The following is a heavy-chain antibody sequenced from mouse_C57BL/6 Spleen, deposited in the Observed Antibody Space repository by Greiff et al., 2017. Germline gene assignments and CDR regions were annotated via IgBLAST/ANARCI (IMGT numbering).Heavy chain of an antibody. D-gene: IGHD2-3*01. CDR1: GYSITSDY. Sequence: EVMLVESGPGLAKPSQTLSLTCSVTGYSITSDYWNWIRKFPGNKLEYMGYISYSGSTYYNPSLKSRISITRDTSKNQYYLQLNSVTTEDTATYYCARASYDGYYSYAMDYWGQGTSVTVSS. CDR3: ARASYDGYYSYAMDY. CDR2: ISYSGST. J-gene: IGHJ4*01. V-gene: IGHV3-8*01.